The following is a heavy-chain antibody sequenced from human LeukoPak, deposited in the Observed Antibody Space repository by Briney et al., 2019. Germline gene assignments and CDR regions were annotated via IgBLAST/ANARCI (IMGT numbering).Heavy chain of an antibody. J-gene: IGHJ3*02. CDR3: AREGKRITMVPDAFDI. CDR2: IYTSGST. D-gene: IGHD3-10*01. CDR1: GGSISSYY. V-gene: IGHV4-4*07. Sequence: PSETLSLTCTVSGGSISSYYWSWIRQPAGKGLEWIGRIYTSGSTNYNPSLKSRVTMSVDTSKNQFSLKLSSVTAADTAVYYCAREGKRITMVPDAFDIWGQGTMVTVSS.